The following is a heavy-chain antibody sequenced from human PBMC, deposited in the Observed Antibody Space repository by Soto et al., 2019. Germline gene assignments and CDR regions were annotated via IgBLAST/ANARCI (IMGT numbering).Heavy chain of an antibody. CDR3: AGPHDRAGLGT. J-gene: IGHJ4*02. CDR2: HNGYNGQT. Sequence: XSVKVSCKASEHTFSTYLVSWVRQVHGQGLEWMGWHNGYNGQTEYSQKFQGRVTITRDTSAKTAYLELRSLTSEDTAVYYCAGPHDRAGLGTWGQGTLVTVSS. CDR1: EHTFSTYL. V-gene: IGHV1-3*01. D-gene: IGHD1-1*01.